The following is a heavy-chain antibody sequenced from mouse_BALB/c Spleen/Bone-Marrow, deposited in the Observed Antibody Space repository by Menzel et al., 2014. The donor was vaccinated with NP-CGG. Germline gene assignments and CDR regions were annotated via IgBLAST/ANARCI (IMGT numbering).Heavy chain of an antibody. J-gene: IGHJ4*01. CDR2: IDTSDSYT. D-gene: IGHD2-2*01. CDR1: GCTFXDNW. V-gene: IGHV1-69*01. Sequence: QVQLKQSGAELGMPGASVRMSCKASGCTFXDNWIYWVKQRPGQGLEWIGAIDTSDSYTNYNQKFMGKASLTVDASSSTAYMQVSSLTSDDSAVYYCARGGHGFSLDYWGQGTSVTVSS. CDR3: ARGGHGFSLDY.